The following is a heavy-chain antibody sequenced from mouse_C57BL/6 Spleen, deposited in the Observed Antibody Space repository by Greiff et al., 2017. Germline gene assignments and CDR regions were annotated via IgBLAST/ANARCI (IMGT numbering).Heavy chain of an antibody. Sequence: EVQLQQSGAELVKPGASVKLSCTASGFNIKDYYMHWVKQRTEQGLEWIGRIDPEDGETNYAPKFPGKATITADTSSNTAYLQLSSLPSEDTAVYYWARLLLRRGAMDYWGQGTSVTVSS. CDR1: GFNIKDYY. D-gene: IGHD1-1*01. CDR3: ARLLLRRGAMDY. J-gene: IGHJ4*01. V-gene: IGHV14-2*01. CDR2: IDPEDGET.